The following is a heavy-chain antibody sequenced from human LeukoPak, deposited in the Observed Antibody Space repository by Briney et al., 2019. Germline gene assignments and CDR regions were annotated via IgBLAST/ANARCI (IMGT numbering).Heavy chain of an antibody. CDR1: GYSFTSYW. CDR3: ASKSGSYNDAFDI. V-gene: IGHV5-51*01. CDR2: IYPGDSDT. D-gene: IGHD1-26*01. Sequence: GESLKISCKGSGYSFTSYWIGWVRQMPGKGLEWMGIIYPGDSDTRYSPSFQGQVTISADKSISTAYLQWSSLKASDTATYYCASKSGSYNDAFDIWGQGTMVTVSS. J-gene: IGHJ3*02.